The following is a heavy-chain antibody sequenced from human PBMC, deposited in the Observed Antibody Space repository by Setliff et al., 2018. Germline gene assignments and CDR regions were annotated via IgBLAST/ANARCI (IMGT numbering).Heavy chain of an antibody. CDR3: ARRPIALAGYRKGAFDI. CDR1: GNSFSSFS. Sequence: ASVKVSCNASGNSFSSFSITWVRQAPGQGLEWMGWVSTYNGDTKYAQNFRGRVTMTTDMSTSTVYMELRTLRSDDTAVYFCARRPIALAGYRKGAFDIWGQGTMVTVSS. V-gene: IGHV1-18*01. D-gene: IGHD6-19*01. CDR2: VSTYNGDT. J-gene: IGHJ3*02.